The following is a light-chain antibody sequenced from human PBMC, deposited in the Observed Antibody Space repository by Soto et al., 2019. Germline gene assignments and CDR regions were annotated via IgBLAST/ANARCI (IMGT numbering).Light chain of an antibody. J-gene: IGKJ5*01. CDR1: QSVSSY. CDR2: DAS. V-gene: IGKV3-11*01. Sequence: SPGERATLSCRASQSVSSYLAWYQQKPGQAPRLLIYDASNRATGIPTRFSGSGSGTDFTLTISSLEPDDFAVYYCQQRSDWITFSQGTRLAIK. CDR3: QQRSDWIT.